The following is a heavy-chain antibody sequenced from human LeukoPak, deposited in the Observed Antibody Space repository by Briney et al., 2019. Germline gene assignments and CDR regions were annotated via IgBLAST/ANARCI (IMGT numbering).Heavy chain of an antibody. J-gene: IGHJ5*02. CDR1: GFSFSNYA. D-gene: IGHD2-2*01. Sequence: PGGSLRLSCVASGFSFSNYAMAWVRQAPGKGLEWLSYINSGGAVTYYADSVKGRFTVSRDNAQNSLYLQMNSLRDEDTAVYYCVRDLGGFCIGNTCYAARLHWFGPWGQGTLVTVSS. CDR3: VRDLGGFCIGNTCYAARLHWFGP. V-gene: IGHV3-48*02. CDR2: INSGGAVT.